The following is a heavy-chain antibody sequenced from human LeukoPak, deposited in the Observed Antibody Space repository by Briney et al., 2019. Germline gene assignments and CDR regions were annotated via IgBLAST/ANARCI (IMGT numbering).Heavy chain of an antibody. Sequence: SETLSLTCTVSGGSISSGSYYWSWIRQPAGKGLEWIGRIYTSGSTNYNPSLKSRVTISVDTSKNQFSLKLSSVTAADTAVYYCARTPSIYSSSWSKWLVPPYFDYWGQGTLVTVSS. CDR3: ARTPSIYSSSWSKWLVPPYFDY. J-gene: IGHJ4*02. CDR1: GGSISSGSYY. D-gene: IGHD6-13*01. CDR2: IYTSGST. V-gene: IGHV4-61*02.